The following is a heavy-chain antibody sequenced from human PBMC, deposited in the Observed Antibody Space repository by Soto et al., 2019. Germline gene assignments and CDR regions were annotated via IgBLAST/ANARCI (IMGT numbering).Heavy chain of an antibody. CDR3: AREEVTRELDY. CDR2: IIPIFGTA. CDR1: GGPLSSYA. Sequence: QVQLVQSGAEVQKPGSSVKISCKASGGPLSSYAISWVRQAPGQGLEWMGGIIPIFGTANYAQKFQGRVTITADRSTNTAYMTMSSLRSEDTAVYYCAREEVTRELDYWGQGTLVTVSS. D-gene: IGHD2-21*02. V-gene: IGHV1-69*06. J-gene: IGHJ4*02.